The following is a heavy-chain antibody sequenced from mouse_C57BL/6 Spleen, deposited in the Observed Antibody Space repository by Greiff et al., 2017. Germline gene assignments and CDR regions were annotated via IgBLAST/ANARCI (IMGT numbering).Heavy chain of an antibody. V-gene: IGHV5-4*03. CDR3: ARAPDY. Sequence: DVKLVESGGGLVKPGGSLKLPCAASGFTFSSYAMSWVRQTPEKRLEWVASISDGGSYTYYPDNVKGRFTISGDNAKSNLYLQMSHLKSEDTAMYYCARAPDYWGEGTTLAVSS. J-gene: IGHJ2*01. CDR1: GFTFSSYA. CDR2: ISDGGSYT.